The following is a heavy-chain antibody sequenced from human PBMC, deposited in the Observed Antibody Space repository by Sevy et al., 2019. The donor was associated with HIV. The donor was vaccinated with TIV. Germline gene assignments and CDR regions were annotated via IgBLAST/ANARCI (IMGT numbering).Heavy chain of an antibody. CDR1: GFTFSSYA. CDR2: ISYDGSNK. D-gene: IGHD3-10*01. CDR3: ARDRKVRGVMGYFDY. J-gene: IGHJ4*02. V-gene: IGHV3-30-3*01. Sequence: GGSLRLSCAASGFTFSSYAMHWVRQAPGKGLEWVAVISYDGSNKYYADSVKGRFTISRDNSKNTLYLQMNSLRAEDTAVYYCARDRKVRGVMGYFDYWGQRTLVTVSS.